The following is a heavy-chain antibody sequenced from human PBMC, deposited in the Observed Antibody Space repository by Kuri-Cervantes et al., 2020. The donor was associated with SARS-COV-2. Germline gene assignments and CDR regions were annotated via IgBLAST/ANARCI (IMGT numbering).Heavy chain of an antibody. D-gene: IGHD2-2*01. J-gene: IGHJ6*02. CDR2: ISYDGSNK. CDR3: ARDHHASLCSSTSCYAGGYYYYGMDV. CDR1: GFTFSSYA. V-gene: IGHV3-30-3*01. Sequence: GGSLRLSCAASGFTFSSYAMHWVRQAPGKGLEWVAVISYDGSNKYYADSVKGRFTISRDNSKNTLYLQMNSLRAEDTAVYYCARDHHASLCSSTSCYAGGYYYYGMDVWGQGTTVTVSS.